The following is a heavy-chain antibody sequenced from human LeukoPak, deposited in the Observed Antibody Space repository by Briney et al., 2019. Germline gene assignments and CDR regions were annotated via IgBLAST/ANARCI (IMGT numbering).Heavy chain of an antibody. CDR3: TRDLGVDTTMIFFDY. D-gene: IGHD5-18*01. V-gene: IGHV1-18*01. CDR1: GYTFTSFG. CDR2: SSAYNGNT. J-gene: IGHJ4*02. Sequence: ASVKVSCKASGYTFTSFGISWVRQAPGQGLEWMGWSSAYNGNTNYAQKFQGRVTMTTDTSTSTAYMEVRSLRSDDTAVYYCTRDLGVDTTMIFFDYWGQGSLVRLL.